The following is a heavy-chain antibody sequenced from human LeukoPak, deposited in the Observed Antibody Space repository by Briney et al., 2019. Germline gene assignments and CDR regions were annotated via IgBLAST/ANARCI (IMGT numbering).Heavy chain of an antibody. D-gene: IGHD3-10*01. CDR3: TKDRQGNYYYYMDV. CDR2: INQDGSAK. CDR1: GFTFTNYW. J-gene: IGHJ6*03. Sequence: GGSLRLSCAASGFTFTNYWMSWVRQAPGKGLEWVANINQDGSAKYYVDSVKGRFTISRDNGKNSLYLQMSSLRVEDTALYYCTKDRQGNYYYYMDVRGKGTTVTVSS. V-gene: IGHV3-7*01.